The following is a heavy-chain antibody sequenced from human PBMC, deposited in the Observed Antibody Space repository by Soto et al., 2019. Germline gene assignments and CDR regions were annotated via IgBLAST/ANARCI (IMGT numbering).Heavy chain of an antibody. CDR3: ARDVGHMSYYDSSGYHY. CDR2: IIPLLEIS. Sequence: VQLVQSGAEVKKPGSSVTVSCKASGGTFSNYTITWVRQAPGQGLEWMGRIIPLLEISNYAQKFRGRLTMNADKSTDTAYMELGGLTSEDTAISFCARDVGHMSYYDSSGYHYWGQGSVVTVSS. D-gene: IGHD3-22*01. V-gene: IGHV1-69*02. J-gene: IGHJ4*02. CDR1: GGTFSNYT.